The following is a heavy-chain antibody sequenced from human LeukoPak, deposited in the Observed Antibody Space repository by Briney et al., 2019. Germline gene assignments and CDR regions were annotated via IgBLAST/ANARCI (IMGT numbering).Heavy chain of an antibody. V-gene: IGHV3-30*03. CDR2: ISYDGSNK. Sequence: HPGGSLRLSCAASGFTFSSYGMHWVRQAPGKGLEWVAVISYDGSNKYYADSVKGRFTISRDNSINTLYLQMNSLRGEDTAVYYCARYSPPTTVVTRFFDYWGQGTLVTVSS. D-gene: IGHD4-23*01. CDR1: GFTFSSYG. CDR3: ARYSPPTTVVTRFFDY. J-gene: IGHJ4*02.